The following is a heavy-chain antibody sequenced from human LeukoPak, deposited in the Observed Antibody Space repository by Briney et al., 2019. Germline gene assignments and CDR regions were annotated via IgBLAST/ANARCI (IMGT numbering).Heavy chain of an antibody. CDR1: GYTFTDYY. V-gene: IGHV1-2*02. CDR2: ISSNSGAT. J-gene: IGHJ3*01. CDR3: ARGGVIDAFDF. D-gene: IGHD2-21*01. Sequence: ASVKVSCKASGYTFTDYYMHWVRQAPGQGLEWMGWISSNSGATNYAQKFQGRVTMTRDTSITTAYMELSRLTSDDTAVFYCARGGVIDAFDFWGQGTMVTVSS.